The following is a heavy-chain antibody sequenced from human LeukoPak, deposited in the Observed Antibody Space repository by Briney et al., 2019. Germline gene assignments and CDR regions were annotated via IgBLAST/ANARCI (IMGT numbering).Heavy chain of an antibody. CDR2: IYHTGRT. Sequence: SEPLSLTCAVSGYSISSNYYWGWIRQPPGKGLEWIGSIYHTGRTYYNPSVKSRVTISVDTSKNQFSLKLNSVTAADTAVYCCAGAQWLVPPYFDFWGQGTLVTVSS. CDR1: GYSISSNYY. V-gene: IGHV4-38-2*01. J-gene: IGHJ4*02. D-gene: IGHD6-19*01. CDR3: AGAQWLVPPYFDF.